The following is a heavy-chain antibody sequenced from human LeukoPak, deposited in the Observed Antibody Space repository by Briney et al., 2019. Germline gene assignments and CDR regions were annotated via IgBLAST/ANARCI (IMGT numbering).Heavy chain of an antibody. J-gene: IGHJ4*02. V-gene: IGHV1-18*01. CDR2: ISAYNGNT. CDR3: ARTFWGSFRMRNYYFDY. Sequence: GASVKVSCKASGYTFTSYGTSWVRQAPGQGLEWMGWISAYNGNTNYAQKFQGRVTMTRDTSTTTVYMELSSLRSEDTAVYYCARTFWGSFRMRNYYFDYWGRGTLVTVTS. CDR1: GYTFTSYG. D-gene: IGHD3-16*02.